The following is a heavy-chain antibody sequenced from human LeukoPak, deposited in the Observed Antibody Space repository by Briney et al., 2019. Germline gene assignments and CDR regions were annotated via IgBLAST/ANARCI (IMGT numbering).Heavy chain of an antibody. CDR1: GFTFTSSV. CDR2: ISNSGGSI. CDR3: AKGGYCSSTSCIFDY. D-gene: IGHD2-2*01. Sequence: GGSLRLSCAASGFTFTSSVMAWFRQPPGKGLDWVSVISNSGGSINYADSVKGRFTISRDNSKNTLYLQMNGLRAEDTAIYYCAKGGYCSSTSCIFDYWGQGTLVTVSS. J-gene: IGHJ4*02. V-gene: IGHV3-23*01.